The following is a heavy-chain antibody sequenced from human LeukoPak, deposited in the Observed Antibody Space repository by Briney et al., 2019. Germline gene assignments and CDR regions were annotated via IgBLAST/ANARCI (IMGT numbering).Heavy chain of an antibody. CDR2: ISSTGNTI. D-gene: IGHD2-15*01. CDR1: EFTFRSYE. Sequence: GGSLRLSCAASEFTFRSYEMNWVRQAPGKGLEWISYISSTGNTIYYVDSVQGRFTISRDNANNSLFLQMNSLRAEGTAVYYCARGRYCSGHNCYFDYWGQGTLVTVSS. V-gene: IGHV3-48*03. CDR3: ARGRYCSGHNCYFDY. J-gene: IGHJ4*02.